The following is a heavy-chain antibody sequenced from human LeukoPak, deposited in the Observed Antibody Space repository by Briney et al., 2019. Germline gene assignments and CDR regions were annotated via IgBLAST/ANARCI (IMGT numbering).Heavy chain of an antibody. CDR2: IYYSGST. J-gene: IGHJ4*02. D-gene: IGHD5-12*01. Sequence: PSETLSLTCTVAGGSISSYYWSWIRQPPGKGLEWIGYIYYSGSTNYNPSLKSRVTISVDTSKNQFSLKLSSVTAADTAVYYCARDLGGYDPFDYWGQGTLVTVSS. CDR1: GGSISSYY. CDR3: ARDLGGYDPFDY. V-gene: IGHV4-59*01.